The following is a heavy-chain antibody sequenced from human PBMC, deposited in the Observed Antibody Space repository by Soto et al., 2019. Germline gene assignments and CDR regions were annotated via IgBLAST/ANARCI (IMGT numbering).Heavy chain of an antibody. CDR2: IKSKTDGGTT. CDR1: AFPFSNAW. J-gene: IGHJ4*01. D-gene: IGHD3-22*01. CDR3: TTDSYSTIIIVRFDY. Sequence: PGGSLRLSSAASAFPFSNAWINWVRQAPGKGLEWVDRIKSKTDGGTTDYAAPVKGRFAITRDDSKNMVYLQMNSLKIEDTAVYYCTTDSYSTIIIVRFDYWGHGTLVTVSS. V-gene: IGHV3-15*07.